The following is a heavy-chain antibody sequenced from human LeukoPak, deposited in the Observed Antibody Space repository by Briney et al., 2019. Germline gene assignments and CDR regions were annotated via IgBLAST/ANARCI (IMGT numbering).Heavy chain of an antibody. V-gene: IGHV4-31*03. CDR3: ARTGVVPAANYYYYYYGMDV. Sequence: SQTLSLTCTVSGGSISSGGYYWSWIRQHPGKGLEWIGYIYYSGSTYYNPSLKSRVTISVDTSKNQFSLKLSSVTAADTAVYYYARTGVVPAANYYYYYYGMDVWGQGTTVTVSS. CDR1: GGSISSGGYY. D-gene: IGHD2-2*01. J-gene: IGHJ6*02. CDR2: IYYSGST.